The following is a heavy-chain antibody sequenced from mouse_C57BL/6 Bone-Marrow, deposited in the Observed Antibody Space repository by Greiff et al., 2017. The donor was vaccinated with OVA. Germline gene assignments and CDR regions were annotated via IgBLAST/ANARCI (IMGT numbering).Heavy chain of an antibody. D-gene: IGHD1-1*01. J-gene: IGHJ3*01. CDR1: GFTFSDYY. V-gene: IGHV5-16*01. Sequence: EVKLMESEGGLVQPGSSMKLSCTASGFTFSDYYMTWVRQVPEKGLEWVANINYDGSSSYYLDTLKGRFIITRDSAKNILYLQMCSLKSEETATYCCARVDYCGSRAWFAYWGQGTLVTVSA. CDR3: ARVDYCGSRAWFAY. CDR2: INYDGSSS.